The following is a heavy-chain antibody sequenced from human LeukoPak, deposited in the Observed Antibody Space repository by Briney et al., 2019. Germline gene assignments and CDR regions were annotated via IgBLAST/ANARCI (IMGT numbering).Heavy chain of an antibody. CDR3: AGGLSFRIAVAGTMFDY. V-gene: IGHV4-59*12. Sequence: PSETLSLTCTVSGGSLTGYYWSWIRQPPGKGLEWIAYVYYTGRTLYNPSLESRVTISVDTSKTQISLKLSSVTAADTAVYYCAGGLSFRIAVAGTMFDYWGQGTLVTVSS. J-gene: IGHJ4*02. CDR2: VYYTGRT. D-gene: IGHD6-19*01. CDR1: GGSLTGYY.